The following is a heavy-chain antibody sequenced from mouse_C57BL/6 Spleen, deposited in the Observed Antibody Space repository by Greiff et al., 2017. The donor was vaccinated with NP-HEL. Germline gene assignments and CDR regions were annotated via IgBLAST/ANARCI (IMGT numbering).Heavy chain of an antibody. CDR3: AREEDGRQLRLRNYFDY. Sequence: QVQLQQSGPELVKPGASVKISCKASGYTFTDYYINWVKQRPGQGLEWIGWIFPGSGSTYYNEKFKGKATLTVDKSSSTAYMLLSSLTSEDSAVYFCAREEDGRQLRLRNYFDYWGQGTTLTVSS. J-gene: IGHJ2*01. D-gene: IGHD3-2*02. V-gene: IGHV1-75*01. CDR2: IFPGSGST. CDR1: GYTFTDYY.